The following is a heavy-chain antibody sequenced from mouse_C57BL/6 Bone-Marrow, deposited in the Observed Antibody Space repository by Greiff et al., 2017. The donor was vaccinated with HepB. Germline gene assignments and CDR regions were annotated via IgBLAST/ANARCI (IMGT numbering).Heavy chain of an antibody. V-gene: IGHV1-52*01. CDR3: HYGSSGKNYYFDY. J-gene: IGHJ2*01. Sequence: VKLQQPGAELVRPGSSVKLSCKASGYTFTSYWMHWVKQRPIQGLEWIGNIDPSDSETHYNQKFKDKATLTVDKSSSTAYMQLSSLTSEDSAVYYCHYGSSGKNYYFDYWGQGTTLTVSS. D-gene: IGHD1-1*01. CDR2: IDPSDSET. CDR1: GYTFTSYW.